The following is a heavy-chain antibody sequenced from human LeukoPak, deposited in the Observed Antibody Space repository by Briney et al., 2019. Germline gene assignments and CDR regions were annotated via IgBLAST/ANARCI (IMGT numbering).Heavy chain of an antibody. V-gene: IGHV4-39*07. Sequence: SETLSLTCTVSGGSISSSSYYWGWIRQPPGKGLEWIGTIYYSGSTYYNPSLKSRVTISVDTSKNQFSLKLSSVTAADTAVYYCARVGSFVGQPNVWGQGTLVTVSS. CDR3: ARVGSFVGQPNV. D-gene: IGHD3-10*01. CDR2: IYYSGST. CDR1: GGSISSSSYY. J-gene: IGHJ4*02.